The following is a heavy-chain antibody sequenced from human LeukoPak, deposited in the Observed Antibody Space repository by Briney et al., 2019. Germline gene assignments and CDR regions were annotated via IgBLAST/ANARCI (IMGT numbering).Heavy chain of an antibody. D-gene: IGHD2-2*01. CDR2: ISGSGGDT. CDR1: GFTFSTYA. J-gene: IGHJ4*02. V-gene: IGHV3-23*01. CDR3: VEEMGCSSTSCYVPFDY. Sequence: AGGSLRLSCAASGFTFSTYAMSWVRQAPGKGLEWVSGISGSGGDTYYADSVKGRFTISRDNSKSTLYLQMNSLRAEDTAVYYCVEEMGCSSTSCYVPFDYWGQGTLVTVSS.